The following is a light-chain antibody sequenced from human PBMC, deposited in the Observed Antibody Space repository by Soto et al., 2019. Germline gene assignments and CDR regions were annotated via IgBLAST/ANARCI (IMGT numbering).Light chain of an antibody. CDR3: QQYNSWPKT. V-gene: IGKV3-15*01. Sequence: EIVMTQSPATLSVSPGEGATLSCRASQSVTNNLAWYQQTPGQSPRLLIYSASTRATGIPARFSGSGSGTEFTLTISSLQSEDFAVYYCQQYNSWPKTFGPGTKVDIK. J-gene: IGKJ3*01. CDR2: SAS. CDR1: QSVTNN.